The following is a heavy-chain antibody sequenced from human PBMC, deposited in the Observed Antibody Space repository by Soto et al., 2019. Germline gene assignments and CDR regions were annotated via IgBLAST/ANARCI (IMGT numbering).Heavy chain of an antibody. CDR1: GFTFMTYW. Sequence: EVQLVESGGGLVQPGGSLRLSCAASGFTFMTYWMKWVRQAPGKGLEWVADIKQDGSEKYYVDSVKGRFTISRDNAKNSLYLQMNSRRAEDTAVYYCASGGWGRYFDLWGRGTLVTVSS. CDR2: IKQDGSEK. D-gene: IGHD2-21*02. V-gene: IGHV3-7*05. CDR3: ASGGWGRYFDL. J-gene: IGHJ2*01.